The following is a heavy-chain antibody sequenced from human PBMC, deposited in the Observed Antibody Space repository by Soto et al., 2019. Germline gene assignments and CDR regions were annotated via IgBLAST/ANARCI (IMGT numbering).Heavy chain of an antibody. J-gene: IGHJ4*02. CDR1: GGSFSGYY. CDR3: ARGHYDILTGYSPYYFDY. CDR2: INHSGST. D-gene: IGHD3-9*01. Sequence: SETLSLTCAVYGGSFSGYYWSWIRQPPGKGLEWIGEINHSGSTNYNPSLKSRVTISVDTSKNQFSLKLSSVTAADTAVYYCARGHYDILTGYSPYYFDYWGQGTLVTVSS. V-gene: IGHV4-34*01.